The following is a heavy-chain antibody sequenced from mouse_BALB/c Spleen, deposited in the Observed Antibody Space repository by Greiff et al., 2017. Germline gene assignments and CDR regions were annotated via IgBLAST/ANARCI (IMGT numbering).Heavy chain of an antibody. J-gene: IGHJ4*01. CDR2: INPNNGGT. CDR1: GYTFTDYN. Sequence: VQLKESGPELVKPGASVKIPCKASGYTFTDYNMDWVKQSHGKSLEWIGDINPNNGGTIYNQKFKGKATLTVDKSSSTAYMELRSLTSEDTAVYYCARRGERYDAMDYWGQGTSVTVSS. CDR3: ARRGERYDAMDY. V-gene: IGHV1-18*01.